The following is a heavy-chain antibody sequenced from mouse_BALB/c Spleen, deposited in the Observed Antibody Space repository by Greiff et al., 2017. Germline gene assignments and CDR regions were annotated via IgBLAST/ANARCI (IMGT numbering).Heavy chain of an antibody. J-gene: IGHJ4*01. Sequence: VQLQQSGPGLVAPSQSLSITCTVSGFSLTGYGVNWVRQPPGKGLEWLGMIWGDGSTDYNSALKSRLSISKDNSKSQVFLKMNSLQTDDTARYYCARGSGPHYYAMDYWGQGTSVTVSS. CDR2: IWGDGST. CDR3: ARGSGPHYYAMDY. CDR1: GFSLTGYG. V-gene: IGHV2-6-7*01. D-gene: IGHD3-1*01.